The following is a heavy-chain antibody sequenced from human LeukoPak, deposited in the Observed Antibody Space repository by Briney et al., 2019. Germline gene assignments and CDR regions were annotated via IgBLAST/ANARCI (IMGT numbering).Heavy chain of an antibody. CDR2: ISAYNGNT. J-gene: IGHJ4*02. D-gene: IGHD3-10*01. V-gene: IGHV1-18*01. CDR3: ARTLTQLFTDYYGSGSPGSY. CDR1: GYTFTSYG. Sequence: ASVKVSCKASGYTFTSYGINWVRQAAGQGLEWMGWISAYNGNTNYAQKLQGRVTMTTDTSTSTAYMELRSLRSDDTAVYYCARTLTQLFTDYYGSGSPGSYWGQGTLVTVSS.